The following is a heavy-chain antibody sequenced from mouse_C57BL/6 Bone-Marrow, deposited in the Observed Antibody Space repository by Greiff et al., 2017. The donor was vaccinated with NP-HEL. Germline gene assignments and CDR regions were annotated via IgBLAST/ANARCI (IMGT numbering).Heavy chain of an antibody. CDR2: ISPNNGGT. CDR3: ARRVLLRYPYYFDY. D-gene: IGHD1-1*01. J-gene: IGHJ2*01. V-gene: IGHV1-18*01. CDR1: GYTFTDYN. Sequence: DVKLVESGPELVKPGASVKIPCKASGYTFTDYNMDWVKQSHGKSLEWIGDISPNNGGTFYNQKFKGKATLTVAKSSSTAYMELRSLTSEDTAVYYCARRVLLRYPYYFDYWGQGTTLTVSS.